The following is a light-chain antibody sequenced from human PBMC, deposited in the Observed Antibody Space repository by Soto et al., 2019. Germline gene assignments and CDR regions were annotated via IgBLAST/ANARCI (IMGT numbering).Light chain of an antibody. CDR2: GAS. Sequence: EIVLTQSPGTLSLSPGERATLSCRASQSVSSSYLAWYQQPPGQAPRLLIYGASSRASGITDRFSGSGSGTDFTITISRLEPEDFEVYYCQQYGSSRFTFGPGTKVDIK. CDR3: QQYGSSRFT. J-gene: IGKJ3*01. CDR1: QSVSSSY. V-gene: IGKV3-20*01.